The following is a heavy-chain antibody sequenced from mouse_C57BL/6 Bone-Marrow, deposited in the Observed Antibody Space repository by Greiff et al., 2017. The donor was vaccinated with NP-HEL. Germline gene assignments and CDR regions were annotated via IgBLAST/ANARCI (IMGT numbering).Heavy chain of an antibody. CDR3: ARGRRTGVSYYAMDY. J-gene: IGHJ4*01. Sequence: VQLQQPGAELVKPGASVKMSCKASGYTFTSYWITWVKQRPGQGLEWIGDIYPGSGSTNYNEKFKSKATLTVDTSSSTAYMQLSSLTSEDSAVYYCARGRRTGVSYYAMDYWGQGTSVTVSS. CDR2: IYPGSGST. CDR1: GYTFTSYW. V-gene: IGHV1-55*01.